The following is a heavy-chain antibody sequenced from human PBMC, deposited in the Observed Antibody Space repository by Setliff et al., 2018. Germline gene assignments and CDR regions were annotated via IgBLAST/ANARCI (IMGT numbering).Heavy chain of an antibody. V-gene: IGHV3-48*03. CDR3: VRYSSGWFFDY. CDR2: ISSSGSTI. CDR1: GFTFSTYE. Sequence: LRLSCAASGFTFSTYEMNGVRQAPGKGLEWVSYISSSGSTIYYVDSVKGRFTISRDNAKNSLYLQMNSLRAEDTAVYYCVRYSSGWFFDYWGQGTPVTVSS. D-gene: IGHD6-19*01. J-gene: IGHJ4*02.